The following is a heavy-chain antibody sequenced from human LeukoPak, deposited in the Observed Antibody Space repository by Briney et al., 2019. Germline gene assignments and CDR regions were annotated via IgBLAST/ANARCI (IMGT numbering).Heavy chain of an antibody. CDR2: ISSSSYI. CDR1: GFTFSSYG. Sequence: GGSLRLSCAASGFTFSSYGMNWVRQAPGKGLEWVSSISSSSYIYYADSVKGRFTISRDNAKNSLYLQMNSLRAEDTAVYYCARDRSDYWGQGPLVTVSS. V-gene: IGHV3-21*01. CDR3: ARDRSDY. J-gene: IGHJ4*02.